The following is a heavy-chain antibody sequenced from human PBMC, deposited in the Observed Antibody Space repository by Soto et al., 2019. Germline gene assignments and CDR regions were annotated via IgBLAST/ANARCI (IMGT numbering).Heavy chain of an antibody. CDR3: ARGEASAARPPQYYYYYYGMDV. J-gene: IGHJ6*02. V-gene: IGHV4-34*01. Sequence: SETLSLTCAVYGGSFSGYYWSWIRQPPGKGLEWIGEINHSGSTNYNPSLKSRVTISVDTSKNQFSLKLSSVTAADTAVYYCARGEASAARPPQYYYYYYGMDVWGQGTTVTVSS. CDR1: GGSFSGYY. CDR2: INHSGST. D-gene: IGHD6-6*01.